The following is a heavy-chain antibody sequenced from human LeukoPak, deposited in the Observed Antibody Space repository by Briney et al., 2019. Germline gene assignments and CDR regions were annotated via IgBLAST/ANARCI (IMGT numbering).Heavy chain of an antibody. J-gene: IGHJ4*02. CDR3: ARVEKQQLPY. CDR1: GFTFSIYC. V-gene: IGHV3-21*01. CDR2: ISSSSSYI. D-gene: IGHD6-13*01. Sequence: GGSLRLSCAASGFTFSIYCMNWVRQAPGKGLEWVSSISSSSSYIYYADSVKGRFTISREHAKNSLYLQMNSLRAEDTAVYYCARVEKQQLPYWRQGTLVTVSS.